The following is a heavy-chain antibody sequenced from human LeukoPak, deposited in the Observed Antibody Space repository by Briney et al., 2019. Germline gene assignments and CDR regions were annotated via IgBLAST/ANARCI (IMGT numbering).Heavy chain of an antibody. D-gene: IGHD2-15*01. J-gene: IGHJ6*02. CDR2: ISSSSSYI. CDR1: GFRFSNHW. V-gene: IGHV3-21*01. CDR3: ARASSGYCSGGSCLWYYYGMDV. Sequence: PGGSLRLSCAASGFRFSNHWMHWVRQSPGKGLVWVSSISSSSSYIYYADSVKGRFTISRDSAKNSLYLQMNSLRAEDTAVYYCARASSGYCSGGSCLWYYYGMDVWGQGTTVTVSS.